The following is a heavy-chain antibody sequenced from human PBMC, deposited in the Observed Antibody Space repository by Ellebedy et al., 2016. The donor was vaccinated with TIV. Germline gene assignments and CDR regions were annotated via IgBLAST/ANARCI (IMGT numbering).Heavy chain of an antibody. J-gene: IGHJ4*01. CDR2: IDPSDSYT. CDR1: GYSFTNYW. D-gene: IGHD2-21*01. Sequence: GESLKISCKGSGYSFTNYWISWVRQMPGTGLEWLGRIDPSDSYTDYNPSFRGHVTVSVDRSITTAHLYWDSLKSSDTAIYYCARMVNSVTPFYFALWGRGTLVTVSS. V-gene: IGHV5-10-1*01. CDR3: ARMVNSVTPFYFAL.